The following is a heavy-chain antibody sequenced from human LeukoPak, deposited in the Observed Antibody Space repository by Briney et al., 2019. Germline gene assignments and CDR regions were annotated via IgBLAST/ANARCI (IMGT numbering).Heavy chain of an antibody. D-gene: IGHD3-10*01. CDR2: NYTSGST. J-gene: IGHJ4*02. CDR3: AREGSGSRPFDY. CDR1: GGSISSYY. V-gene: IGHV4-4*07. Sequence: SETLSLTCTVSGGSISSYYWSWIRQPAGKGLEWIGRNYTSGSTNYNPSLKSRVTMPVDTSKNQFSLMLNSVTAADTAVYYCAREGSGSRPFDYWGQGTLVTVSS.